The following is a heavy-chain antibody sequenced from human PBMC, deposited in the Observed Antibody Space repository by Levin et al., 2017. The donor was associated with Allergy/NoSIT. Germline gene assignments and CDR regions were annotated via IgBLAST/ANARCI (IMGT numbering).Heavy chain of an antibody. Sequence: PSETLSLTCTVSGGSFITSSYFWAWIRQPPGKGLEWLGSIYYSGTTYSNPSLKSRLTISIDTSTNQFSLKLRYVTAADTAVYYCARHTALLWFEELVFDAWGQGNLVAVSS. CDR1: GGSFITSSYF. CDR3: ARHTALLWFEELVFDA. D-gene: IGHD3-10*01. J-gene: IGHJ4*02. V-gene: IGHV4-39*01. CDR2: IYYSGTT.